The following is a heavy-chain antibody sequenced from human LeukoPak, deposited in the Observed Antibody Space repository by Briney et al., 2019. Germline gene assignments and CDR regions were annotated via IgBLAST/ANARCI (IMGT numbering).Heavy chain of an antibody. CDR1: GFTVSSNY. CDR2: IYSGGST. Sequence: GGSLRLSCAASGFTVSSNYMSWVRQAPGKGLEWVSVIYSGGSTYYADSVKGRFTISRDNSKNTLYLQMNSLRAEDTAVYYCARPETTVVTENYFDYWGQGTLVTVSS. CDR3: ARPETTVVTENYFDY. D-gene: IGHD4-23*01. J-gene: IGHJ4*02. V-gene: IGHV3-66*04.